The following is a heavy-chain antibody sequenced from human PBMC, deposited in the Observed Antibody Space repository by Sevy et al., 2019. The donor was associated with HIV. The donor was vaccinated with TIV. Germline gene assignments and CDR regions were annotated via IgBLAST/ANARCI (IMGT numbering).Heavy chain of an antibody. CDR1: GFTFSSYA. CDR2: ISYDGSNK. CDR3: ARDNFSNYPTYYYYGMDV. J-gene: IGHJ6*02. Sequence: GSLRLSCAASGFTFSSYAMHWVRQAPGKGLEWVAVISYDGSNKYYADSVKGRFTISRDNSKNTLYLQMNSLRAEDTAVYYCARDNFSNYPTYYYYGMDVWGQGTTVTVS. V-gene: IGHV3-30-3*01. D-gene: IGHD4-4*01.